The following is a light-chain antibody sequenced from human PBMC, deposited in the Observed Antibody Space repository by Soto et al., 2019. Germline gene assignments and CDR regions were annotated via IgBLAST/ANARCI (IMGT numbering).Light chain of an antibody. CDR3: ATWDDSMISPV. Sequence: QSVLTQPPSVSGAPGQRVTISCTGSSSNIGAGYDVHWYQQFPGTAPKLLMSMNDQRPSGVPDRFSGSKSGTSASLAISGLRSEDEADYICATWDDSMISPVFGGGTKVTVL. CDR2: MND. J-gene: IGLJ3*02. V-gene: IGLV1-47*01. CDR1: SSNIGAGYD.